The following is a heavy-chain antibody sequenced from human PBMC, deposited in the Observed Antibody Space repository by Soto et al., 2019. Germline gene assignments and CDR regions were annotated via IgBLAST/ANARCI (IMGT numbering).Heavy chain of an antibody. CDR2: ISYDGSNK. CDR1: GFTFSSYG. J-gene: IGHJ4*02. CDR3: AAHFTLDY. Sequence: HPGGSLRLSCAASGFTFSSYGMHWVRQAPGKGLEWVAVISYDGSNKYYADSVKGRFTISRDNSKNTLYLQMNSLRAEDTAVYYCAAHFTLDYWGQGTLVTVSS. V-gene: IGHV3-30*03.